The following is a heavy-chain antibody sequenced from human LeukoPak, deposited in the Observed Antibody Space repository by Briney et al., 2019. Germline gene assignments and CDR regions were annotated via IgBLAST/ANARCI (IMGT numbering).Heavy chain of an antibody. CDR2: IKQDGSEK. Sequence: TGGSLRLSCAVSGFTFSSSWMSWVRQAPGKGLEWVATIKQDGSEKYYVDSVKGRFTISRDNAKNSLYLQMNSLRAEDTAVYYCARGVGAAYWGQGTLVTVSS. D-gene: IGHD2-15*01. CDR3: ARGVGAAY. J-gene: IGHJ4*02. V-gene: IGHV3-7*01. CDR1: GFTFSSSW.